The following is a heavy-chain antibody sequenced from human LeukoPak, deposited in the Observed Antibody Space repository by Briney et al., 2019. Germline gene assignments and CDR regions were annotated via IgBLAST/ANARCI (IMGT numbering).Heavy chain of an antibody. J-gene: IGHJ5*02. D-gene: IGHD4-17*01. CDR3: ARTPDYGDYWFDP. CDR2: INAGNGNT. V-gene: IGHV1-3*01. CDR1: GYTFTNYA. Sequence: GASVKVSCKASGYTFTNYAMHWVRQAPGQRLEWMGWINAGNGNTKYSQKFQGRVTFTGDTSASTAYMELRSLRSDDTAVYYCARTPDYGDYWFDPWGQGTLVTVSS.